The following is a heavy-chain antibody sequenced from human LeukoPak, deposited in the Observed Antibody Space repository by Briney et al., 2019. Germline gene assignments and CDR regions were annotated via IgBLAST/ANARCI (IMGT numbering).Heavy chain of an antibody. Sequence: PGGSLRLSCAASGFTFSNYWMTRVRQAPGKGLEWVANIKQDGSEKYYVDSVKGRFTISRDNAKNSLYLQMNSLRAEDTALYYCAREDQPRGTFDYWGQGILVTVSS. J-gene: IGHJ4*02. CDR3: AREDQPRGTFDY. V-gene: IGHV3-7*05. CDR1: GFTFSNYW. D-gene: IGHD2-15*01. CDR2: IKQDGSEK.